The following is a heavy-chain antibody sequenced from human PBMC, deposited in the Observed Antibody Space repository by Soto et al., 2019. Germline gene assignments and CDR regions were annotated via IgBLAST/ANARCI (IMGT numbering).Heavy chain of an antibody. D-gene: IGHD3-10*01. J-gene: IGHJ4*02. CDR1: GYTFTSYY. CDR3: ARGGRPY. CDR2: INAGNGNT. V-gene: IGHV1-3*01. Sequence: ASVKVSCKASGYTFTSYYIHWVRQAPVQRLDWMGWINAGNGNTKYSQKFQGRVTITRDTSASTAYMELSSLRSEDTAVYYCARGGRPYWGQGTLVTVSS.